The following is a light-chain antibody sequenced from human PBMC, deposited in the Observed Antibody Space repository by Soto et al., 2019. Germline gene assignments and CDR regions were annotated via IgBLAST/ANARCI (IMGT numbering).Light chain of an antibody. CDR1: SSDVGGYNY. CDR2: EVS. CDR3: SSYAGSNIV. Sequence: QSALTQPPSASGSPGQSVTISCTGTSSDVGGYNYVSWYQQHPGKAPKLMIYEVSKRPSGVPDRFSGSKSGNTASLTVSGLQAEVEGDYYCSSYAGSNIVFGGGTKLTVL. J-gene: IGLJ2*01. V-gene: IGLV2-8*01.